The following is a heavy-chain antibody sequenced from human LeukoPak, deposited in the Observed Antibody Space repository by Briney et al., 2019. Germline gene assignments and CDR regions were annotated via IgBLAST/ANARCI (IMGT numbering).Heavy chain of an antibody. Sequence: PGGSLRLSCAASGFTISSNYMSWVRLAPGKDLEWVSVIYSGGSTYYAASVKGRFTISRDTSKNTVYLQMNSLRAEDTAVYYCARTTNWGYWYFDLWGRSTLVTVSS. D-gene: IGHD7-27*01. CDR2: IYSGGST. V-gene: IGHV3-53*01. J-gene: IGHJ2*01. CDR1: GFTISSNY. CDR3: ARTTNWGYWYFDL.